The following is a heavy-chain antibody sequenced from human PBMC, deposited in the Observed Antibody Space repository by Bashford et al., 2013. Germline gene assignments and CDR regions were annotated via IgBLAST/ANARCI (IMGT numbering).Heavy chain of an antibody. D-gene: IGHD1-1*01. CDR2: VYHTGAT. CDR3: ARADDLGDFALN. J-gene: IGHJ4*02. V-gene: IGHV4-59*02. CDR1: GASVSSSI. Sequence: SETLSLTCTVSGASVSSSIWGWIRQSPGKGLEWIGYVYHTGATNYNPSLNSRVTISVDTSKNQFSLKVTSVTAADTAMYYCARADDLGDFALNWGQGTRSPSPQ.